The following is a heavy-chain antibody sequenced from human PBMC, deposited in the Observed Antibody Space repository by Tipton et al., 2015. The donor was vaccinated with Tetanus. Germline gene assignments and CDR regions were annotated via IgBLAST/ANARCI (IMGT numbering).Heavy chain of an antibody. CDR2: VHYTGDT. CDR3: ARGFPRVPWYFGC. D-gene: IGHD3-10*01. J-gene: IGHJ4*02. Sequence: TLSLTCTVSGDSITSRDYFWGWIRQPPGKGLEWISNVHYTGDTYYSPSLQSRVTISVDTSKNLFSLILTSVTAADTSVYYCARGFPRVPWYFGCWGQGMQVTVSS. V-gene: IGHV4-39*02. CDR1: GDSITSRDYF.